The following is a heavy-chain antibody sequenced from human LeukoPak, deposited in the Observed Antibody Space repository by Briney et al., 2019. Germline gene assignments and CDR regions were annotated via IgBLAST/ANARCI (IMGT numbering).Heavy chain of an antibody. V-gene: IGHV4-59*01. CDR3: ARGVSVPAALFFWYFDL. J-gene: IGHJ2*01. Sequence: SETLSLTCTVSGGSISSYYWSWIRQPPGKGLEWIGYIYYSGSTNYNPSLKSRVTISVDTSKNQFSLKLSSVTAADTAMYYCARGVSVPAALFFWYFDLWGRGTLVTVSS. D-gene: IGHD2-2*01. CDR1: GGSISSYY. CDR2: IYYSGST.